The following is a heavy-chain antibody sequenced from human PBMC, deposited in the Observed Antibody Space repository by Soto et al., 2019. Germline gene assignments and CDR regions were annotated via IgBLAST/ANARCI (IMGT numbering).Heavy chain of an antibody. J-gene: IGHJ4*02. D-gene: IGHD3-22*01. CDR3: ARVSGGYYDIDY. V-gene: IGHV3-11*06. Sequence: PGGSLRLSCAASGFTFSDYYMSWIRQAPGKGLEWVSDITSRSYTNYADSVRGRFTISRDNAKNSLYLQMNSLRVEDTALYYCARVSGGYYDIDYWGQGTLVTVSS. CDR2: ITSRSYT. CDR1: GFTFSDYY.